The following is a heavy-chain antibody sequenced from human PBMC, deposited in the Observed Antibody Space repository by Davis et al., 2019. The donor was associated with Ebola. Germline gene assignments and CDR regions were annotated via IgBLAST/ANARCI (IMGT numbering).Heavy chain of an antibody. CDR2: INHSGST. CDR3: ARGGWGSWYQTGNGMDV. CDR1: GGSISSGGYY. J-gene: IGHJ6*02. D-gene: IGHD6-13*01. V-gene: IGHV4-39*07. Sequence: PGGSLRLSCTVSGGSISSGGYYWSWIRQPPGKGLEWIGEINHSGSTNYNPSLKSRVTISVDTSKNQFSLKLSSVTAADTAVYYCARGGWGSWYQTGNGMDVWGQGTTVTVSS.